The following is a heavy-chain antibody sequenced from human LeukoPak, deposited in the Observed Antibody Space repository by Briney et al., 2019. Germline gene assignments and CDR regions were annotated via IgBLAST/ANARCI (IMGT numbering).Heavy chain of an antibody. V-gene: IGHV1-2*02. CDR1: GYTFTGHY. D-gene: IGHD6-6*01. CDR3: ARDLGWSSSH. Sequence: ASVKVSCKASGYTFTGHYMNWVRLAPGQGLEWMGWINPTGGTTYVQKFQDRVTMTRDTSINTAYMELSGLRSDDTAVYYCARDLGWSSSHWGQGTLVTVSS. CDR2: INPTGGT. J-gene: IGHJ4*02.